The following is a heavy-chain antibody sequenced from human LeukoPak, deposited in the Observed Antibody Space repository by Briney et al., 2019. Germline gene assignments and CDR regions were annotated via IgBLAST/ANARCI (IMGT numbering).Heavy chain of an antibody. J-gene: IGHJ5*02. CDR3: ARQHCSSTSCYIFWFDP. D-gene: IGHD2-2*02. CDR1: GGIISTYA. CDR2: IIPMYRTA. Sequence: SVKVSSKASGGIISTYAISWVRQAPGQGLEWMGGIIPMYRTANYAQKFQGRVTITTDKSTSTAYMELSSLRSEDTAVYYCARQHCSSTSCYIFWFDPWGQGTLVTVSS. V-gene: IGHV1-69*05.